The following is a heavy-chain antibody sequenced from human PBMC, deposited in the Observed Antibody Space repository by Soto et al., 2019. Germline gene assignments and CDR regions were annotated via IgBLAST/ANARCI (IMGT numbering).Heavy chain of an antibody. Sequence: EVHLVESGGGLIPPGGSLRLSCAASGFLVNSAYMTWVRKAPGKGLEWLSMINSDGSTLYAESVKGRFTISRDNSKNRLDLQMNSLRAEDTAMYYCARSGYSFAWGYWGQGTLVIVTS. V-gene: IGHV3-53*01. D-gene: IGHD5-18*01. CDR3: ARSGYSFAWGY. J-gene: IGHJ4*02. CDR1: GFLVNSAY. CDR2: INSDGST.